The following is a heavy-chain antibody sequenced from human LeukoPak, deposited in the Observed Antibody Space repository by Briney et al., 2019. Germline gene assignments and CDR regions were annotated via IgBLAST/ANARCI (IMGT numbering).Heavy chain of an antibody. CDR3: ARAPLSLWFGEFIDY. CDR1: GYTFTDHY. D-gene: IGHD3-10*01. CDR2: INPSGGST. Sequence: ASVKVSCKASGYTFTDHYMHWVRQAPGQGLEWMGIINPSGGSTSYAQKFQGRVTMTRDTSTSTVYMELSSLRSEDTAVYYCARAPLSLWFGEFIDYWGQGTLVTVSS. V-gene: IGHV1-46*01. J-gene: IGHJ4*02.